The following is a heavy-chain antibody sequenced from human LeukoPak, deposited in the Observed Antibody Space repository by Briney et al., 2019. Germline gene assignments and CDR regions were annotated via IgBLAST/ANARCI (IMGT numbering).Heavy chain of an antibody. CDR3: SRSGVEENDY. V-gene: IGHV1-18*01. Sequence: GASVKVSCKASGYTFTSYGISWVRQAPGQGLEWMGWISCKTGATNYAPKFKGRVTMTRDTSTSTASMQLSGLTSDDTAVYYCSRSGVEENDYWGQGTLVTVSP. D-gene: IGHD3-3*01. CDR2: ISCKTGAT. CDR1: GYTFTSYG. J-gene: IGHJ4*02.